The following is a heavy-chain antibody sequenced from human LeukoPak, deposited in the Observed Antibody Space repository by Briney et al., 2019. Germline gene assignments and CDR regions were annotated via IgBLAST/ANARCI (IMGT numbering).Heavy chain of an antibody. J-gene: IGHJ4*02. Sequence: ASVKVSCRASGYSFTTYGINWVRQAPGQGLEWMGWISTYTGDTKYVQKLQGRVSMTTDTSTSTAHMELRSLRSDDTAVYYCARAPSGCGGTCPSDHWGPGTLVTVSS. CDR3: ARAPSGCGGTCPSDH. CDR2: ISTYTGDT. V-gene: IGHV1-18*01. CDR1: GYSFTTYG. D-gene: IGHD2-15*01.